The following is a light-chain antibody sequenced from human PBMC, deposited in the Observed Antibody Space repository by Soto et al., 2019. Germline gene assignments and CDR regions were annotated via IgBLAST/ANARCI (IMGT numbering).Light chain of an antibody. V-gene: IGLV2-14*01. J-gene: IGLJ1*01. CDR1: SSDIDTYNY. CDR3: SSYTSSTDYV. Sequence: QSALTQPASVSGSPGQSITISCTGTSSDIDTYNYVYWYQQHPGKAPKLIIYEVTNRPSGVSNRFSGSKSGDTASLTISGLRAEDEADYYCSSYTSSTDYVFGTGTKLTVL. CDR2: EVT.